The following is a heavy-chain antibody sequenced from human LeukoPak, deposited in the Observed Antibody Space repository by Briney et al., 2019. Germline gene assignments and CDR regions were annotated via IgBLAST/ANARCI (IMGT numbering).Heavy chain of an antibody. J-gene: IGHJ4*02. CDR1: GFTVSSNY. D-gene: IGHD5-18*01. CDR3: ARDSPERGYSYGPLDIYFDY. CDR2: IYKGDGT. V-gene: IGHV3-53*01. Sequence: GSLRLSCAASGFTVSSNYMSWVRQAPGKGLEWVSVIYKGDGTYYADSVKGRFTISRDNSKNTLFLQMNSLRAEDTAVYYCARDSPERGYSYGPLDIYFDYWGQGTLVTVSS.